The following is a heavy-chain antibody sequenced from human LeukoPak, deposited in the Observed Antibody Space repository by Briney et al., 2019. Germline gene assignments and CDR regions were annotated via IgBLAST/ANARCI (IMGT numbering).Heavy chain of an antibody. CDR3: ARDLGEGARRDLDY. D-gene: IGHD1-26*01. Sequence: ASAKVSCKASGYIFTSYGLTWVRQAPGQGLEWMGWINTDTGDTEYAQRFQGRVVMTIDTSTSTAYMDLRSLTSDDTAVYYCARDLGEGARRDLDYWGQGTLVTVSS. CDR2: INTDTGDT. J-gene: IGHJ4*02. CDR1: GYIFTSYG. V-gene: IGHV1-18*01.